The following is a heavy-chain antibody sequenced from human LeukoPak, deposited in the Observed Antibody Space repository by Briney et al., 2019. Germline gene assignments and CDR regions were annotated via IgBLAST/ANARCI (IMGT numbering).Heavy chain of an antibody. CDR1: GYSFTSYW. V-gene: IGHV5-51*01. Sequence: PGESLKISFKGSGYSFTSYWIGWGRQMPGKGLEWIGIIYPSDSHTRYSPSFQGQVTISADKSIHTAYLRWRSLKYSATAIYYCATKEAMIGAFDIWGQGTMVTVSS. J-gene: IGHJ3*02. CDR3: ATKEAMIGAFDI. D-gene: IGHD2-21*01. CDR2: IYPSDSHT.